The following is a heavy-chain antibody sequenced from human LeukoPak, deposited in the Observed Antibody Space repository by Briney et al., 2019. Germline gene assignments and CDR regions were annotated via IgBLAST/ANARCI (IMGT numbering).Heavy chain of an antibody. CDR2: ISSSSSYI. J-gene: IGHJ3*02. CDR3: ARDDDYGDYVPTVAFDI. CDR1: GFTFSSYS. Sequence: GGSLRLSCAASGFTFSSYSMNWVRQAPGKGLEWVSSISSSSSYIYYADSVKGRFTISRDNAKNSLYLQMNSLRAEDTAVYYCARDDDYGDYVPTVAFDIWGQGTMVTVSS. V-gene: IGHV3-21*01. D-gene: IGHD4-17*01.